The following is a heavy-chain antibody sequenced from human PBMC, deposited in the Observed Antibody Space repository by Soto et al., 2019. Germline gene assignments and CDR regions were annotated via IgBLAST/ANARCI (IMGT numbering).Heavy chain of an antibody. Sequence: SVTLPHTDTVCDGYMSSYCWRWIRKQTGKGLEWIGYIYYSGSTYYNPSLKSRVTISVDTSKNEFSLRLSSVTAADTAVYYCARLNGYCISTNCHGYYGMDVWGQGTTVTVSS. CDR3: ARLNGYCISTNCHGYYGMDV. D-gene: IGHD2-2*03. V-gene: IGHV4-59*08. J-gene: IGHJ6*02. CDR2: IYYSGST. CDR1: DGYMSSYC.